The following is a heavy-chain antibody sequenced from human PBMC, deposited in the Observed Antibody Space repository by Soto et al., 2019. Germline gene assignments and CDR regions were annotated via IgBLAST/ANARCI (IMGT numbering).Heavy chain of an antibody. J-gene: IGHJ4*02. CDR1: DFSLSPYW. Sequence: GGSLRLSCAASDFSLSPYWMHWVRQVAGRGLEWVARLSSDGFGAAYADSVKGRFFISRDIARNTLSLQMNSLRADDTAVYYCARDLGGPDYWGRGTSVTVSS. CDR2: LSSDGFGA. D-gene: IGHD3-16*01. V-gene: IGHV3-74*03. CDR3: ARDLGGPDY.